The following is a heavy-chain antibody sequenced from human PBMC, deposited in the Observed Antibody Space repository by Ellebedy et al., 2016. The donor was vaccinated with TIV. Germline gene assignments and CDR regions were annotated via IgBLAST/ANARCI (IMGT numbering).Heavy chain of an antibody. V-gene: IGHV3-7*04. D-gene: IGHD3-16*01. Sequence: GESLKISCAASGFSFRHYWMSWVRQAPGKGLEWVANIKQDGNEKYTVDSVNGRFTISRDNANNSLYLQMKSLRAEDTEVYYCARGMRVMSYYYGMDVWGQGTTVTVSS. CDR3: ARGMRVMSYYYGMDV. CDR1: GFSFRHYW. J-gene: IGHJ6*02. CDR2: IKQDGNEK.